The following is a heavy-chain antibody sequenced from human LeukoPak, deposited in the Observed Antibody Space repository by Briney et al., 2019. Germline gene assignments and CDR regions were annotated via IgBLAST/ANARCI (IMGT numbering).Heavy chain of an antibody. CDR1: GYSFTSYW. CDR2: IYPGDSDT. Sequence: GESLQISCQGSGYSFTSYWIGWVRQVPGKGMEWMGIIYPGDSDTRYSPSFQGQVTISADKSISTAYLQWTSLRASDSAMYYCARNWYFDLWGRGTLVTVSS. J-gene: IGHJ2*01. CDR3: ARNWYFDL. V-gene: IGHV5-51*01.